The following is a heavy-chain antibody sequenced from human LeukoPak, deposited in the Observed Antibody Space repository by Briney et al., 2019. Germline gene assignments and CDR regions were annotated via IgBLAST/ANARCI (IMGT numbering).Heavy chain of an antibody. CDR1: GGSFSGYY. CDR3: ARRGSYYGTHYGMDV. Sequence: SETLSLTCAVYGGSFSGYYWRWIRQPPGKGLEWIGEISHGGSANYNPSLKSRVTISVDTFKNQFSLKLTSVTAADTAVYYCARRGSYYGTHYGMDVWGQGTTVTVSS. V-gene: IGHV4-34*01. J-gene: IGHJ6*02. CDR2: ISHGGSA. D-gene: IGHD1-26*01.